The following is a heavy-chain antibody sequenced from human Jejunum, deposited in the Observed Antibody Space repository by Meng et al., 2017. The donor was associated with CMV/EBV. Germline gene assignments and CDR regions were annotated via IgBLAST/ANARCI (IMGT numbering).Heavy chain of an antibody. V-gene: IGHV1-69*04. CDR1: GANFSSA. CDR2: IIPIVGIT. Sequence: KASGANFSSAISWVRQAPGQGLEWMGRIIPIVGITYYAQNFQGRVTITADKSTTTAYMELSSLTSDDTAVYYCARGPRSQVSIWFDSWGQGTLVTSPQ. J-gene: IGHJ5*01. CDR3: ARGPRSQVSIWFDS. D-gene: IGHD2-15*01.